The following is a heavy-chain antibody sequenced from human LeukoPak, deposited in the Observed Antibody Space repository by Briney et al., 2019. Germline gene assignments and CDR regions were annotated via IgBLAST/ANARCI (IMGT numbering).Heavy chain of an antibody. Sequence: GGSLRLSCAASVFTFDDYAMHWVRQAPGKGLERVSGISWNSGSIGYADSVKGRFTISRDNAKNSLYLQMNSLRAEDTALYYCAKALVVPGYFDLWGRGTLVTVSS. CDR1: VFTFDDYA. J-gene: IGHJ2*01. D-gene: IGHD2-2*01. V-gene: IGHV3-9*01. CDR2: ISWNSGSI. CDR3: AKALVVPGYFDL.